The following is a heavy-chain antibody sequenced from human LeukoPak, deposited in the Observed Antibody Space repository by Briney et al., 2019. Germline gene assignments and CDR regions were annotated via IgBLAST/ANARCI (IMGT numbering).Heavy chain of an antibody. D-gene: IGHD6-13*01. CDR3: AKDSVAAAGGLGY. V-gene: IGHV3-30*18. CDR1: GFTFSSYG. CDR2: ISYDGSNK. Sequence: PGGSLRLSCAASGFTFSSYGMHWVRQAPGKGLEWVAVISYDGSNKYYADSVKGRFTISRDNSKNTLYLQMNSLRAEDTAVHYCAKDSVAAAGGLGYWGQGTLVTVSS. J-gene: IGHJ4*02.